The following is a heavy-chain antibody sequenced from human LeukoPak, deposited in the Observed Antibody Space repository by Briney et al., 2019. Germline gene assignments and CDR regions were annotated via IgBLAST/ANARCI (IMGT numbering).Heavy chain of an antibody. CDR1: GFTFSSYA. Sequence: PGGSLRLSCGASGFTFSSYAMSWVRQAPGKGLEWVSALSASGGTTYYADSVQGRFATSRDNSKNTLYLQMNSLRAEDTAVYYCAKLPREYCSSTSCPNWFDTWGQGTLVTVSS. J-gene: IGHJ5*02. CDR3: AKLPREYCSSTSCPNWFDT. V-gene: IGHV3-23*01. D-gene: IGHD2-2*01. CDR2: LSASGGTT.